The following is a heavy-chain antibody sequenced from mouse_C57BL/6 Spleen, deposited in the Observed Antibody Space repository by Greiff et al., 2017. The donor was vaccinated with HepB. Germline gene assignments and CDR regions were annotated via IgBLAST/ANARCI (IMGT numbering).Heavy chain of an antibody. CDR1: GFTFSNYW. D-gene: IGHD1-1*01. V-gene: IGHV6-3*01. J-gene: IGHJ2*01. CDR2: IRLKSDNYAT. Sequence: EVKLMESGGGLVQPGGSMKLSCVASGFTFSNYWMNWVRQSPEKGLEWVAQIRLKSDNYATHYAESVKGRFTISRDDSKSSVYLQMNNLRAEDTGIYYCTHITTVVAPFDYWGQGTTLTVSS. CDR3: THITTVVAPFDY.